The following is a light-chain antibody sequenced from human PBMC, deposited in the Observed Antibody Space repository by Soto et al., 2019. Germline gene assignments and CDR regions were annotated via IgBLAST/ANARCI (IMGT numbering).Light chain of an antibody. V-gene: IGKV3-15*01. CDR1: QSVSSN. CDR3: QQYHKWPLT. Sequence: EIVMTQSPATLSVSPGERATLSCRASQSVSSNLAGYQHKPGQAPRLLIYRASTRATGVPARFSGSGSGTEFTLTIRSLQSEDFAVYYCQQYHKWPLTFGGGTKAEIK. J-gene: IGKJ4*01. CDR2: RAS.